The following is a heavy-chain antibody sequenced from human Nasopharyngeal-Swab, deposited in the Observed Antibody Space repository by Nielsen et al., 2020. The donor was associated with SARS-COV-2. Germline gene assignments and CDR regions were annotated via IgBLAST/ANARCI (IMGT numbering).Heavy chain of an antibody. CDR3: ARDLVSSWRAIGNWYFDL. V-gene: IGHV3-21*01. J-gene: IGHJ2*01. CDR1: GFTFSTYT. Sequence: GGSLRLSCAASGFTFSTYTMTWVRQAPGKGLEWVSSISGTSTYIYYADSVKGRFTVSRDNARNSVYLQMNSLSGDDTAVYFCARDLVSSWRAIGNWYFDLWGRGTLVTVSS. CDR2: ISGTSTYI. D-gene: IGHD6-13*01.